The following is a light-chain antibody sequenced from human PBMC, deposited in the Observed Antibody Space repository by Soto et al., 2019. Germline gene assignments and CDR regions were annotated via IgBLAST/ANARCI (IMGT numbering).Light chain of an antibody. CDR2: DVS. J-gene: IGKJ1*01. CDR3: QQYGISPT. CDR1: QSVSSSY. V-gene: IGKV3-20*01. Sequence: EIVLTQSPGTLSLSPGERATLSCRSSQSVSSSYLAWYQHKPGQAPRLLIYDVSSKATGIPDRFSGSGSVTDFTRLNCSLSPEDFSVYYCQQYGISPTFGQLTKLE.